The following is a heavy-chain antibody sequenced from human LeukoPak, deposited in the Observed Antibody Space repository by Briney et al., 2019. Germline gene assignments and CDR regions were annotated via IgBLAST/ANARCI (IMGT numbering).Heavy chain of an antibody. CDR3: ARGNNWFDP. J-gene: IGHJ5*02. Sequence: SETLSLTCAVYGGSFSGYYWSWIRQPPGKGLEWIGEINHSGSTNYNPSLKSRVTISVDTSKNQFSLKLSSVTAADTAVYYCARGNNWFDPWGQGTLDTVSS. CDR1: GGSFSGYY. V-gene: IGHV4-34*01. CDR2: INHSGST.